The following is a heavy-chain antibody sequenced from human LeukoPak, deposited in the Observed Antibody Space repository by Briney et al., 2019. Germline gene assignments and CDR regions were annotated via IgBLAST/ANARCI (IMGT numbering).Heavy chain of an antibody. CDR1: GFTVSSNY. CDR3: ARDLPAAGPRFDP. D-gene: IGHD2-2*01. Sequence: GGSLRLSCAASGFTVSSNYMSWVRQAPGKGLEWVSVTYSGGSTYYADSVKGRFTISRDNSKNTLYLQMNSLRAEDTAVYYCARDLPAAGPRFDPWGQGTLATVSS. J-gene: IGHJ5*02. V-gene: IGHV3-66*02. CDR2: TYSGGST.